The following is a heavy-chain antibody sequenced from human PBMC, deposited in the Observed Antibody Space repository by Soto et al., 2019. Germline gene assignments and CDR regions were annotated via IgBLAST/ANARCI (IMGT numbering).Heavy chain of an antibody. D-gene: IGHD3-16*01. V-gene: IGHV3-33*01. J-gene: IGHJ6*02. Sequence: EGTLRLSCTASVFTFSTHGLHWVRHSPRKWLERVAIIWNDGSDKYYGDSVKGRFTISRDNSKNTLYLQMNSLRDEYTAVYYCERVFGGLPRPEYYFDARGPQERPSYCIHCWGQGTTVIVSS. CDR3: ERVFGGLPRPEYYFDARGPQERPSYCIHC. CDR1: VFTFSTHG. CDR2: IWNDGSDK.